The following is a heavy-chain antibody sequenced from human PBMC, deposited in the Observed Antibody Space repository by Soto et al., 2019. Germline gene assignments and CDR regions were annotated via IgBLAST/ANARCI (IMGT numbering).Heavy chain of an antibody. CDR1: GGSISNGGFY. D-gene: IGHD3-16*02. CDR3: ASHRRSVWGSYRPPFDY. J-gene: IGHJ4*01. Sequence: QVQLQESGPGLVKPSQTLSLTCTVSGGSISNGGFYWSWIRQRPGKGLEWIGNIFYSGNTDYNPSLKGRLSISIDPSKNQFSLKLTSVTAADTSVYYCASHRRSVWGSYRPPFDYWGQGILVIVSS. CDR2: IFYSGNT. V-gene: IGHV4-31*03.